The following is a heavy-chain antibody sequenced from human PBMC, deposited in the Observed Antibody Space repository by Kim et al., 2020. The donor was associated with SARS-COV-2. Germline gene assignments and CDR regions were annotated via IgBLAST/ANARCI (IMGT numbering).Heavy chain of an antibody. J-gene: IGHJ5*02. CDR1: GGSISKNY. CDR2: ISNNGNT. V-gene: IGHV4-59*13. D-gene: IGHD6-19*01. Sequence: SETLSLTCTVSGGSISKNYWTWIRQPPGKGLEWIGYISNNGNTNYNLSLKSRVVISLDTSKNLISLKLNSVTAVDTAVYYCARVLGSRGWYWFDPWGQGTQVTVSS. CDR3: ARVLGSRGWYWFDP.